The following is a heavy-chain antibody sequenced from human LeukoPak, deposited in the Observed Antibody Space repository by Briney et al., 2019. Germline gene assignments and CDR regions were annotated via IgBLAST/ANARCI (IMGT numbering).Heavy chain of an antibody. CDR2: ISSSSSYT. CDR1: GFTFSDYY. CDR3: ATIAVAGGHFDY. V-gene: IGHV3-11*03. Sequence: PGGSLGLSCAASGFTFSDYYMSWIRQAPGKGLEWVSYISSSSSYTNYADSVKGRFTISRDNAKNSLYLQMNSLRAEDTAVYYCATIAVAGGHFDYWGQGTLVTVSS. D-gene: IGHD6-19*01. J-gene: IGHJ4*02.